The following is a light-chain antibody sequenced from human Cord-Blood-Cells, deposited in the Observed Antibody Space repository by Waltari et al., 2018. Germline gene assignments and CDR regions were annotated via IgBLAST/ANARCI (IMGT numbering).Light chain of an antibody. Sequence: SSELTQDPAVSVASGQTVRITCQGDSLRSSYASWYQQKPGQAPILVIYGKNNRPSGLPDRFSGSSSGNTASLTITGAQAEDEADYYCNARDSSGNHLVVFGGGTKLTVL. CDR3: NARDSSGNHLVV. CDR2: GKN. J-gene: IGLJ2*01. V-gene: IGLV3-19*01. CDR1: SLRSSY.